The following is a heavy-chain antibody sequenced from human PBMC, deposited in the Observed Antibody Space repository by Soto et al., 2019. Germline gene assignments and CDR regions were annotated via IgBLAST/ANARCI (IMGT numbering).Heavy chain of an antibody. CDR2: IIPIFGTA. CDR1: GGTFSSYA. Sequence: QVQLVQSGAEVKRPGSSVKVSCKAPGGTFSSYAISWVRQAPGQGLEWMGGIIPIFGTANYAQKFQGRVTITADESTSTAYMELSSLRSEDTAVYYCARLDCSRTSCYVGAFDIWGQGTMVTVSS. V-gene: IGHV1-69*01. CDR3: ARLDCSRTSCYVGAFDI. J-gene: IGHJ3*02. D-gene: IGHD2-2*01.